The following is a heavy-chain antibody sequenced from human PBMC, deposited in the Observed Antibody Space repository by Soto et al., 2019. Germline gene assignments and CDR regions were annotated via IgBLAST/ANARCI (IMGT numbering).Heavy chain of an antibody. Sequence: PMKGLEWIGYIYDSVSTYYNPSLKSRVTISVDTSKNQFSLKLSSVTAADTAVYYCFFFQAEDGIRDL. V-gene: IGHV4-31*02. CDR3: FFFQAEDGIRDL. D-gene: IGHD2-21*01. J-gene: IGHJ2*01. CDR2: IYDSVST.